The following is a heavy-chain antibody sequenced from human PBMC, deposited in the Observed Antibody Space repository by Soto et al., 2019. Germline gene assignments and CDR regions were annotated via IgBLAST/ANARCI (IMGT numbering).Heavy chain of an antibody. CDR2: ISSGSGSM. J-gene: IGHJ4*02. Sequence: EVQLVESGGGLVQPGGSLRLSCAASGFSFDSFSMSWVRQAPGKGLEWISYISSGSGSMYYADSVKGRFTISRDNAKNSLSLQMNSLRAEDTAVYYCAKMIGGSSWHPLDYWGQGTLVTVS. V-gene: IGHV3-48*04. CDR3: AKMIGGSSWHPLDY. CDR1: GFSFDSFS. D-gene: IGHD6-13*01.